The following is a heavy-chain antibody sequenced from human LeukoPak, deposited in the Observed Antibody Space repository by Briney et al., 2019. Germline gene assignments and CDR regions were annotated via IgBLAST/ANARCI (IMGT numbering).Heavy chain of an antibody. J-gene: IGHJ5*02. CDR3: ARGDGYSPGFDT. V-gene: IGHV4-59*01. CDR2: SSYRGSP. CDR1: GASINSYH. D-gene: IGHD5-24*01. Sequence: SETLSLTCTVSGASINSYHWSWIRHPPGKALEWIGYSSYRGSPKYTPSLKSRVIMSKDTSKNQISLKLSAVTAADTAVYYGARGDGYSPGFDTWGQGTLVTVSP.